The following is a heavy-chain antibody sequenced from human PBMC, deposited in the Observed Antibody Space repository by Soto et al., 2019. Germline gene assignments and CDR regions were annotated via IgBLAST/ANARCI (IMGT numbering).Heavy chain of an antibody. CDR3: AKGRPTTLFDY. D-gene: IGHD1-1*01. V-gene: IGHV3-23*01. Sequence: PGGSLRLSCAASGFSFSNYGMNWVRQAPGKGLEWVSVMSASGDSTYYADSVKGRFTISRDNSKDTLYLQMNSLRADDTAVYYCAKGRPTTLFDYWGQGTLVTVSS. CDR2: MSASGDST. J-gene: IGHJ4*02. CDR1: GFSFSNYG.